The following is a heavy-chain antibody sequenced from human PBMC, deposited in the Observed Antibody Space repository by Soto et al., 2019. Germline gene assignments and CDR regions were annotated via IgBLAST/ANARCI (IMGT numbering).Heavy chain of an antibody. CDR1: ELTFSNYA. CDR3: AKGGKAGSSWTVDALAL. CDR2: IRRRGENI. Sequence: EVRLLESGGDLVQPGGSLGRSGAASELTFSNYALSWVRQAPGKGLEWVSSIRRRGENISYSDSAKGRFAVSRDNSKATLYLQMNSLRAEDTATYYCAKGGKAGSSWTVDALALWGQGTVVTVSS. J-gene: IGHJ3*01. V-gene: IGHV3-23*01. D-gene: IGHD6-19*01.